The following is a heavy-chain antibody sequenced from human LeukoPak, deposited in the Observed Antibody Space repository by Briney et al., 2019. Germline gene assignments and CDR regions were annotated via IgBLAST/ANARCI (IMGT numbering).Heavy chain of an antibody. D-gene: IGHD2-15*01. CDR2: ICDSGST. CDR3: ARDCSGGSCYGAFDI. J-gene: IGHJ3*02. V-gene: IGHV4-30-4*01. CDR1: GASIRSGDYY. Sequence: SQTLSLTCTVSGASIRSGDYYWSWIRQPPGMGLEWIGYICDSGSTYYNPSLKSRITISVDTSENRFSLKLSSVTATDTAVYHCARDCSGGSCYGAFDIWGQGTMVTVSS.